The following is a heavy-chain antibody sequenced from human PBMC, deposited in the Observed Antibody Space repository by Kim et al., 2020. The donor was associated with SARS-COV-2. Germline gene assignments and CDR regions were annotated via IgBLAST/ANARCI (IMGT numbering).Heavy chain of an antibody. J-gene: IGHJ4*02. CDR3: TRRGIYFDY. V-gene: IGHV3-49*04. Sequence: GGSLRLSCTTSGFTFGDYAMSWVRQAPGKGLEWVSFIRSKKVLGGTTEYAASVKGRFTISRDDSKSIAYLQMDSLRPEDTAVYYCTRRGIYFDYWGQGTLVTVSS. D-gene: IGHD6-13*01. CDR2: IRSKKVLGGTT. CDR1: GFTFGDYA.